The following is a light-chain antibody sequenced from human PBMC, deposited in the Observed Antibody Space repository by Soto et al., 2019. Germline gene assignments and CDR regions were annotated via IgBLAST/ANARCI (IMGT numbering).Light chain of an antibody. CDR1: SSDVGGSDH. Sequence: QSVLTQPASVSGSPGQSITISCTGTSSDVGGSDHVSWYQQRPGKAPKLIIYEVTNWPSGVSHRFSGSKSGNTASLTISGLQAEDEADYYCSSYTTSTTLDVFGTGTKVTAL. V-gene: IGLV2-14*01. CDR3: SSYTTSTTLDV. J-gene: IGLJ1*01. CDR2: EVT.